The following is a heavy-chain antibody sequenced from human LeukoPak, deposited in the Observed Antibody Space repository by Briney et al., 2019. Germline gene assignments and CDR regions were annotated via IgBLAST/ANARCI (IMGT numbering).Heavy chain of an antibody. V-gene: IGHV4-31*03. CDR1: GGSISSGGYY. CDR3: ATPSEGSGSQFDY. J-gene: IGHJ4*02. CDR2: IYYSGST. Sequence: SETLSLTCTVSGGSISSGGYYWSWIRQHPGKGLEWIGYIYYSGSTYYNPSLKSRVTISVDTSKDQFSLKLSSVTAADTAVYYCATPSEGSGSQFDYWGQGTLVTVSS. D-gene: IGHD3-10*01.